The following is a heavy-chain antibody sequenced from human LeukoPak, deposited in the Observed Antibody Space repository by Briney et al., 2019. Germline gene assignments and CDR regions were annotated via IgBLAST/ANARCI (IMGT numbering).Heavy chain of an antibody. CDR3: ARHRSGAYSYGVLDY. V-gene: IGHV4-39*01. J-gene: IGHJ4*02. D-gene: IGHD5-18*01. Sequence: GSLRLSCAASGFTFTSYAMSWVRQAPGKGLEWIGSIYYSGNTYYNPSLKSRVTISVDTSKNQFSLKLSSVTAADTAVYYCARHRSGAYSYGVLDYWGQGTLVTVSS. CDR2: IYYSGNT. CDR1: GFTFTSYA.